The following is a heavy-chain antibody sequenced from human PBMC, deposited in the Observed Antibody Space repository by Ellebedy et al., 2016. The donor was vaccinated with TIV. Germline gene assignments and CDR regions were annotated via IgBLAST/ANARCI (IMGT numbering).Heavy chain of an antibody. CDR3: AKDSSDSSGYYYFYFDY. CDR2: IYSGGST. D-gene: IGHD3-22*01. J-gene: IGHJ4*02. CDR1: GFTVSSNY. V-gene: IGHV3-53*05. Sequence: GGSLRLSXAASGFTVSSNYMSWVRQAPGKGLEWVSVIYSGGSTYYADSVKGRFTISRDNSKNTLYLQMNSLRAEDTAVYYCAKDSSDSSGYYYFYFDYWGQGTLVTVSS.